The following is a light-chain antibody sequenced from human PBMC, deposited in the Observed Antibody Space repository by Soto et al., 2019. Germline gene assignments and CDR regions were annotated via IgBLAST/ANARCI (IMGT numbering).Light chain of an antibody. V-gene: IGKV2-30*02. Sequence: DVVMTHSTLSLPVTLGQPASSSCRSSQILVHSYGNTYLNWFQHRPRQYPRRRIYKVSNRDSVVPNKFRGSESGTDFTLKISRVEAEDVGVYYCMEATHWPWTYGQGPKVEIK. CDR1: QILVHSYGNTY. CDR3: MEATHWPWT. J-gene: IGKJ1*01. CDR2: KVS.